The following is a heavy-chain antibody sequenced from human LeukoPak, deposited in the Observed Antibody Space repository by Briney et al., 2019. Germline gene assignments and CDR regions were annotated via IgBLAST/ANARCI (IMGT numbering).Heavy chain of an antibody. J-gene: IGHJ4*02. D-gene: IGHD2-21*02. CDR3: AKDWEAYCGGDCYGNYFDY. Sequence: GGSLRLSCAASGFTFSSYAMSRVRQAPGKGLEWVSAISGSGGSTYYADSVKGRFTISRDNSKNTLYLQMNSLRAEDTAVYYCAKDWEAYCGGDCYGNYFDYWGQGTLVTVSS. V-gene: IGHV3-23*01. CDR2: ISGSGGST. CDR1: GFTFSSYA.